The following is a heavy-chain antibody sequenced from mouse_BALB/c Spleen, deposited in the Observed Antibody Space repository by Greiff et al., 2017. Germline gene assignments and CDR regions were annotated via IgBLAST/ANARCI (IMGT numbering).Heavy chain of an antibody. D-gene: IGHD2-1*01. CDR1: GYSITSGYS. CDR3: ASDGNYWYFDV. CDR2: IHYSGST. Sequence: VQLKQSGPDLVKPSQSLSLTCTVTGYSITSGYSWPWIRQFPGNKLEWMGYIHYSGSTNYNPSLKSRISITRDTSKNQFFLQLNSVTTEDTATYYCASDGNYWYFDVWGAGTTVTVSS. V-gene: IGHV3-1*02. J-gene: IGHJ1*01.